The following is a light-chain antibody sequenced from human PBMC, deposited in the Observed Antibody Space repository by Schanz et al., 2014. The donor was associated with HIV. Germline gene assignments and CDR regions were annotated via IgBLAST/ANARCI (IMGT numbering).Light chain of an antibody. CDR1: SSNIGSNT. V-gene: IGLV1-44*01. CDR3: QSYDSSLSGL. Sequence: QSVLTQPPSASGTPGQRVTISCSGSSSNIGSNTVNWYQQFPGTAPKLLIYSDNQRPSGVPDRFSGSKSGTSASLAISGLQSEDEADYYCQSYDSSLSGLFGGGTKLTVL. CDR2: SDN. J-gene: IGLJ2*01.